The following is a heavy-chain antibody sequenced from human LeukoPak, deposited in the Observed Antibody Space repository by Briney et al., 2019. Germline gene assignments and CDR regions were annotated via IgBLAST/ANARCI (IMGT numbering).Heavy chain of an antibody. J-gene: IGHJ4*02. CDR1: GFTFSSYW. CDR3: ARERPYYYDSSGYPDY. Sequence: GGSLRLSCAASGFTFSSYWMRWVRQAPGKGLVWVSRINSDGSSTSYADSVKGRFTISRDNAKNTLYLQMNSLRAEDTAVYYCARERPYYYDSSGYPDYWGQGTLVTVSS. D-gene: IGHD3-22*01. CDR2: INSDGSST. V-gene: IGHV3-74*01.